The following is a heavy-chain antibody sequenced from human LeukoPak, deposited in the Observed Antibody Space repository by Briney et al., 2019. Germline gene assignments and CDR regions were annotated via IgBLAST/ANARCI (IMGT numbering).Heavy chain of an antibody. CDR3: ARDPVGIAARPI. V-gene: IGHV3-21*01. CDR2: ISSSSSYI. D-gene: IGHD6-6*01. J-gene: IGHJ4*02. Sequence: GGSLRLSCAASGFTFSSYSMNWVRQAPGKGLEWVSSISSSSSYIYYADSMKGRSTISRDNAKNSLYPQMNSLRAEDTAVYYCARDPVGIAARPIWGQGTPVTVSS. CDR1: GFTFSSYS.